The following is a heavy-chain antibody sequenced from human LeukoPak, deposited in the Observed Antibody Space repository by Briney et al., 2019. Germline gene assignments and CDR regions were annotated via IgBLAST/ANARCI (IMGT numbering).Heavy chain of an antibody. CDR1: GFTLSSYS. Sequence: GGTLRLSCAPSGFTLSSYSMNWVRQAPGKGLECVPSISSSRSYIYYAASVNGRFTIPRDNAKNSLYLQMNSLRAEDTAVYYCARQQLQLWYDWGQGTLVTVSS. V-gene: IGHV3-21*01. CDR3: ARQQLQLWYD. D-gene: IGHD5-18*01. J-gene: IGHJ4*02. CDR2: ISSSRSYI.